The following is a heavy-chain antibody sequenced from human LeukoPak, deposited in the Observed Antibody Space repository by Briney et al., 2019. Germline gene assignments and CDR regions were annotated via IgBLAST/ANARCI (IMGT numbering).Heavy chain of an antibody. CDR2: TGNKANGYTT. V-gene: IGHV3-72*01. CDR1: GDSGFTFSDHN. CDR3: ARDFFYY. J-gene: IGHJ4*02. Sequence: QSGGSLRLSRAASGDSGFTFSDHNMDWVRQAPGKGLEWIGRTGNKANGYTTEYAASVKGRFTISRDESKNSLYLQMNSLKTEDTAVYYCARDFFYYWGQGTLVTVSS.